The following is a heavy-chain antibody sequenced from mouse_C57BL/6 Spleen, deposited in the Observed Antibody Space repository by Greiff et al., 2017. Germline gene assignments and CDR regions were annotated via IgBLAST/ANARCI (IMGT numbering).Heavy chain of an antibody. V-gene: IGHV1-59*01. CDR2: IDPSDSYT. Sequence: VQLQQPGAELVRPGTSVKLSCKASGYTFTSYWMHWVKQRPGQGLEWIGVIDPSDSYTNYNQKFKSKATLTVDTSSSTAYMQLSSLTSEDSAVYYCARGDCDGGYFGYWGQGTTLTVSS. CDR1: GYTFTSYW. J-gene: IGHJ2*01. CDR3: ARGDCDGGYFGY.